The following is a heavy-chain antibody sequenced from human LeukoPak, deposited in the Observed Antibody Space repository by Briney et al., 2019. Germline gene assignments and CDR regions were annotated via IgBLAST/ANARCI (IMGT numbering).Heavy chain of an antibody. J-gene: IGHJ4*02. V-gene: IGHV4-34*01. CDR3: ASLAGSYYIRY. D-gene: IGHD3-10*01. Sequence: SETLSLTCAVYGGSFSGYYWGWIRQPPGKGLEWIGEINHSGSTNYNPSLKSRVTISVDTSKNQFSLKLSSVTAADTAVYYCASLAGSYYIRYWGQGTLVTVSS. CDR1: GGSFSGYY. CDR2: INHSGST.